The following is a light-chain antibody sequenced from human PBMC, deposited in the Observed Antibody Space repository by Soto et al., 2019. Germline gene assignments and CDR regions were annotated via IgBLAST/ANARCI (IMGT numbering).Light chain of an antibody. Sequence: QSALAQPTSVSGSPGQSIAISCTGTSSDVGGYNYVSWHQQHPGKAPKVLISVVSNRPSGVSNGFSGSKSGNTASLTISGLQAEDEADYYCSSYRSGGTFVFGSGTKVTVL. CDR2: VVS. V-gene: IGLV2-14*01. CDR1: SSDVGGYNY. J-gene: IGLJ1*01. CDR3: SSYRSGGTFV.